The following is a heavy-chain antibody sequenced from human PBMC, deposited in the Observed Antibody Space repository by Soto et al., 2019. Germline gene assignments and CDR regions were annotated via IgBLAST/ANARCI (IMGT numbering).Heavy chain of an antibody. J-gene: IGHJ4*02. D-gene: IGHD5-12*01. CDR2: IYYSGST. V-gene: IGHV4-59*01. CDR1: GGSISSYY. Sequence: KPSETLSLTCTVSGGSISSYYWSWIRQPPGKGLEWIGYIYYSGSTNYNPSLKSRVTISVDTSKNQFSLKLSSVTAADTAVYYCARVSRDGYNFGYWGQGTLVTVSS. CDR3: ARVSRDGYNFGY.